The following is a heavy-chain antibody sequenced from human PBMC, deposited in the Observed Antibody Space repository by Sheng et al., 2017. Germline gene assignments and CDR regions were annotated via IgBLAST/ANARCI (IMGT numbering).Heavy chain of an antibody. CDR1: GFSVSSNF. D-gene: IGHD5-18*01. Sequence: EVQLVESGGGLIQPGGSLRLSCAASGFSVSSNFMSWVRQAPGKGLEWVSLFYSDALTYYANFVKGRFTISRDNSKNTLYLQMNSLRAEDTAVYYCARTNVDTAMVSGTYYYYYNGMDVWGQ. V-gene: IGHV3-53*01. CDR2: FYSDALT. J-gene: IGHJ6*02. CDR3: ARTNVDTAMVSGTYYYYYNGMDV.